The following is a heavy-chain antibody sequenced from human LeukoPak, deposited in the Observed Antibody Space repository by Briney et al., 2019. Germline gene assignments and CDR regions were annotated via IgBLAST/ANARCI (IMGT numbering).Heavy chain of an antibody. Sequence: SETLSLTCAVYGGSLGGYSWSWIRQPPGKGLEWIGRIYTSGSTNYNPSLKSRVTISVDTSKNQFSLKLSSVTAADTAVYYCARGSGSSWAYYYYMDVWGKGTTVTISS. CDR2: IYTSGST. CDR1: GGSLGGYS. CDR3: ARGSGSSWAYYYYMDV. V-gene: IGHV4-4*08. D-gene: IGHD6-13*01. J-gene: IGHJ6*03.